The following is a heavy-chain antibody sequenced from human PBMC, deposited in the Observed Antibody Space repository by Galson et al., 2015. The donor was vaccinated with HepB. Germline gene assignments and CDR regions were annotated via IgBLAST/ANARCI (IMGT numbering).Heavy chain of an antibody. V-gene: IGHV3-49*03. CDR2: IRSNTYGGTT. Sequence: ASGLTFRDIAMSWFRQAPGKGLEWIGFIRSNTYGGTTQYAASVKGRFTISRDDSKSISYLQMDSLKTDDTAVYFCSSGNYDGGSDHWGQGTLVTVS. J-gene: IGHJ4*02. CDR1: GLTFRDIA. CDR3: SSGNYDGGSDH. D-gene: IGHD1-7*01.